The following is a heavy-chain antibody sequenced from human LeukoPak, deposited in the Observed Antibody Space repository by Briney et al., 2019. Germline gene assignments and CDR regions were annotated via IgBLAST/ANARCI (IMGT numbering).Heavy chain of an antibody. J-gene: IGHJ4*02. CDR3: AKGELHFNTCSFDY. CDR1: GFTFGSG. CDR2: ISYDGNHK. D-gene: IGHD1-26*01. V-gene: IGHV3-30*18. Sequence: GGSLRLSCEASGFTFGSGMHWVRKAPGRGLEWGAVISYDGNHKYYGDSVKGRFTISRDNSRNTLYLQMDSLKTEDTAVYYCAKGELHFNTCSFDYWGQGTLVTVSS.